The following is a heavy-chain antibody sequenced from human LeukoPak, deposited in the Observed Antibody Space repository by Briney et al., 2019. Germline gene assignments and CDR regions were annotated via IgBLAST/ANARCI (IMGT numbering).Heavy chain of an antibody. D-gene: IGHD6-19*01. V-gene: IGHV3-21*01. Sequence: PGGSLRLSCAASGFTFSSYSMNWVRQAPGKGLEWVSSISSSSSYIYYADSVKGRFTIPRDNAKNSLYLQMNSLRAEDTAVYYCASSRAGPFDYWGQGTLVTVSS. CDR2: ISSSSSYI. CDR1: GFTFSSYS. J-gene: IGHJ4*02. CDR3: ASSRAGPFDY.